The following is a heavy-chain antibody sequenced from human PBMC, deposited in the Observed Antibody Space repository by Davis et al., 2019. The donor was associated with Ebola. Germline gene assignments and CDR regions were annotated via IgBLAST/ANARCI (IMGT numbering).Heavy chain of an antibody. D-gene: IGHD6-19*01. CDR2: INTDGSFT. CDR1: GFTFSSYW. J-gene: IGHJ4*02. V-gene: IGHV3-74*01. CDR3: ARAGVTVARDY. Sequence: PGGSLRLSCAASGFTFSSYWMHWVRHTPGKGLVWVSRINTDGSFTDYADSVKGRFTISRDNAKNSLYLQMNSLRAEDTAVYYCARAGVTVARDYWGQGTLVTVSS.